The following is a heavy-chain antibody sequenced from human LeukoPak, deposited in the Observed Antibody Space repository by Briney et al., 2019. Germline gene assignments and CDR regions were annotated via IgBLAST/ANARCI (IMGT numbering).Heavy chain of an antibody. J-gene: IGHJ4*02. CDR3: ARLAYYYDSSGYYGGGFDY. CDR1: GGSISSYY. Sequence: SESLSLTCTVSGGSISSYYWSWIRQPPGKGLEWIGYIYYSGSTNYNPSLKSRVTISVDTSMNQFSLKLSSVTAADTAVYYCARLAYYYDSSGYYGGGFDYWGQGTLVTVSS. CDR2: IYYSGST. D-gene: IGHD3-22*01. V-gene: IGHV4-59*08.